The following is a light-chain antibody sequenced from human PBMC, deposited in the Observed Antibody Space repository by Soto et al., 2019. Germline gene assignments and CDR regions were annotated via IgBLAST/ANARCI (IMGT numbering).Light chain of an antibody. V-gene: IGKV1-5*01. CDR1: QSVSTR. J-gene: IGKJ1*01. Sequence: EIKMYQSPSTLSGSVGDRVTITCRASQSVSTRLAWYQQKPGKAPKVLIYDASSWAGGVPSRFTGSGSGTEFTLTINSLQPDDFATYYCQQYSVYWTFGQGTKVDIK. CDR2: DAS. CDR3: QQYSVYWT.